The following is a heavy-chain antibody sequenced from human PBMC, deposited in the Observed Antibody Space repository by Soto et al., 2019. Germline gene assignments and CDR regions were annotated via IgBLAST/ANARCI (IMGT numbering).Heavy chain of an antibody. Sequence: QVQLVQSGAEVKKPGSSVKVSCKASGGTFSNYVVNWVRQAPGQGLEWMGRIIPISGAANYAQKFQGRVTITADKSTSTSYMELSSLRSEDTAVYYCARDMTRTVVPYFDFWGPGTLVTVSS. CDR2: IIPISGAA. J-gene: IGHJ4*02. V-gene: IGHV1-69*06. CDR3: ARDMTRTVVPYFDF. CDR1: GGTFSNYV. D-gene: IGHD1-7*01.